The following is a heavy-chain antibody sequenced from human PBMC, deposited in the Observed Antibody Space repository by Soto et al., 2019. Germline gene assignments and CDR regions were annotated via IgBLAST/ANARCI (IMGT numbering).Heavy chain of an antibody. V-gene: IGHV3-11*01. CDR3: VGESPTSDDDGGGEY. D-gene: IGHD1-1*01. CDR1: GFTFSDYY. Sequence: SLRLSCAASGFTFSDYYMSWIRQAPGKGLEWVSYISSSSGSTIYYAESVKGRFTIFRDNAKKSLYRQMSSLRAEDTAVYYFVGESPTSDDDGGGEYWGVGALVSVSS. J-gene: IGHJ4*02. CDR2: ISSSSGSTI.